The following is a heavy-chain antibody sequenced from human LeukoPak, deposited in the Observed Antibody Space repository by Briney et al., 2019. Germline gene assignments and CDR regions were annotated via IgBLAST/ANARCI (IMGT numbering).Heavy chain of an antibody. CDR1: GFTFSGYA. CDR3: ARDRDYYYGSGSYFYY. D-gene: IGHD3-10*01. CDR2: ISYDGTNK. J-gene: IGHJ4*02. V-gene: IGHV3-30*04. Sequence: PGGSLRLSCAASGFTFSGYAIHWVRQAPGKGLEWVAVISYDGTNKYHADSVKGRFTISRDNSKNTLYLQMNSLRGEDTAVYYCARDRDYYYGSGSYFYYWGQGTLVTVSS.